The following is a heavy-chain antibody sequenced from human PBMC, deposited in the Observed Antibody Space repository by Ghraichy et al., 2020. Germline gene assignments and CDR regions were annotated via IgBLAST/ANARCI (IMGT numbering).Heavy chain of an antibody. D-gene: IGHD2-2*02. CDR2: INHSGST. V-gene: IGHV4-34*01. CDR3: ARVGLCSSTSCYRTLGWYFDL. J-gene: IGHJ2*01. CDR1: GGSFSGYY. Sequence: SETLSLTFAVYGGSFSGYYWSWIRQPPGKGLEWIGEINHSGSTNYNASLKSRVTISVDTSKNQFSLKLSSVTAADTAVYYCARVGLCSSTSCYRTLGWYFDLWGRGTLVTVSS.